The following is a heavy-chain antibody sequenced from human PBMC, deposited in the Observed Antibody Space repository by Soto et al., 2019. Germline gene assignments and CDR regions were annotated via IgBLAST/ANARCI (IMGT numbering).Heavy chain of an antibody. Sequence: GGSLRLSCAASGFTFSSYWMSWVRQAPGKGLEWVANIKQDGSEKYYVDSVKGRFTISRENAKNSLYLQMNSLRAEDTAVYYCARDGYYDFWSGLGAFDIWGQGTMVTVSS. CDR3: ARDGYYDFWSGLGAFDI. CDR2: IKQDGSEK. V-gene: IGHV3-7*05. CDR1: GFTFSSYW. J-gene: IGHJ3*02. D-gene: IGHD3-3*01.